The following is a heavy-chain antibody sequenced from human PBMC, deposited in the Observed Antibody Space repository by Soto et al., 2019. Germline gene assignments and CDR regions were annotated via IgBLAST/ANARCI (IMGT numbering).Heavy chain of an antibody. CDR2: TYYSGTT. CDR3: ARDGRVLEWPPRDLGMDV. CDR1: GGSINTVDYS. V-gene: IGHV4-31*03. D-gene: IGHD3-3*01. Sequence: QVQLQESGPGLVKPSQTVSLACTVSGGSINTVDYSWSWIRQHPGKGLEWIGNTYYSGTTYYNPSLRSRAHLSLDTSKNQFSLKLSSVTAADTAVYYSARDGRVLEWPPRDLGMDVWGQGITVTVSS. J-gene: IGHJ6*02.